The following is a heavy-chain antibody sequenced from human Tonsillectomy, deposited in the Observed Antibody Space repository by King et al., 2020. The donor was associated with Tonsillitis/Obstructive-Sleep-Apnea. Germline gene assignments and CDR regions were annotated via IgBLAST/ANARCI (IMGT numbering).Heavy chain of an antibody. Sequence: QLQESGPGLVKPSQTLSLTCTVSGGSITSGGYFWSWIRQHPVQGLEWIGFSYYSGSPYYNPSLKSRVTISVDTSKNQCSLKLSSVTAADTAVYYCARVSSIPPNYYMDVWGKGTTVTVSS. D-gene: IGHD2/OR15-2a*01. CDR2: SYYSGSP. CDR3: ARVSSIPPNYYMDV. J-gene: IGHJ6*03. CDR1: GGSITSGGYF. V-gene: IGHV4-31*03.